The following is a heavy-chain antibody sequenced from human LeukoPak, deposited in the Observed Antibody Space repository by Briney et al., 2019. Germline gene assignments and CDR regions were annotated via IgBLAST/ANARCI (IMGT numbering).Heavy chain of an antibody. D-gene: IGHD3-10*01. J-gene: IGHJ5*02. Sequence: GGSLRLSCAASAFTFSRYWMHWVRQTPGEGLVLVSRISSDGTTTTYADSVKGRFTISRDNARNTLYLQMNSLRAEDTAVYYCARFAYDSGSLSWGQGALVTVSS. V-gene: IGHV3-74*01. CDR3: ARFAYDSGSLS. CDR2: ISSDGTTT. CDR1: AFTFSRYW.